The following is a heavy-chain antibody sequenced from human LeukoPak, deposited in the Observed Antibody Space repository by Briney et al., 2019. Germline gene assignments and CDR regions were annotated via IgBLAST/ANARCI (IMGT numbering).Heavy chain of an antibody. CDR1: GFTFSNYA. V-gene: IGHV3-23*01. J-gene: IGHJ4*02. D-gene: IGHD3-10*01. Sequence: SGGSLRLSCAASGFTFSNYAMSWVRQAPGKGLECVSVISGSGGSTSYADCVKGRFTISRDNSKPTLYLQMNGLRAEDTAVFFCAKYYYGSGSYFDYWGQGTLVTVSS. CDR3: AKYYYGSGSYFDY. CDR2: ISGSGGST.